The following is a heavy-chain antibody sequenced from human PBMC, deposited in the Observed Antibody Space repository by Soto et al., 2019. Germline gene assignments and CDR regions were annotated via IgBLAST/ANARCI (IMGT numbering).Heavy chain of an antibody. CDR2: IDNDGSSR. V-gene: IGHV3-74*01. CDR1: GFTFSSNW. Sequence: EVQLVASGGGLVQPGGSLRLSCAASGFTFSSNWMHWVRQGPGKGLVWVSRIDNDGSSRDYTDSVKGRFTIYRDNAKNTLYLEMCSLRAEDTGVYYCATGSGWYSPDYWGQGTLVTVSS. J-gene: IGHJ4*02. D-gene: IGHD6-19*01. CDR3: ATGSGWYSPDY.